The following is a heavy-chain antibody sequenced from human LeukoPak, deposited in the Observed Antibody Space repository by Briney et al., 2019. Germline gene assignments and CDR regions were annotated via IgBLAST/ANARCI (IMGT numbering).Heavy chain of an antibody. CDR2: MSYDGRTE. CDR1: GFSFNKYA. J-gene: IGHJ4*02. Sequence: GGSLRLSCATSGFSFNKYAIHWVRQAPGKGPEWVALMSYDGRTEYYIDSVKGRFTISRDNSKSTVFLQMNSLRDEDTAVYFCARDVAEDGIFYYLDYWGQGTLVTVSS. CDR3: ARDVAEDGIFYYLDY. V-gene: IGHV3-30-3*01. D-gene: IGHD6-13*01.